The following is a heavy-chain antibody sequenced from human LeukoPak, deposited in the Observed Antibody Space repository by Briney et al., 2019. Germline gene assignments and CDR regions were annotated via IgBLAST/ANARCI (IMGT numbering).Heavy chain of an antibody. Sequence: GASVKVSCKASGHTFTGYYMHWVRQAPGQGLEWMGWINPNSGGTNYAQKFQGRVTMTRDTSISTAYMELSRLRSDDTAVYYCAIYGYSSGLVHFDYWGQGTLVTVSS. CDR2: INPNSGGT. CDR1: GHTFTGYY. CDR3: AIYGYSSGLVHFDY. V-gene: IGHV1-2*02. D-gene: IGHD6-19*01. J-gene: IGHJ4*02.